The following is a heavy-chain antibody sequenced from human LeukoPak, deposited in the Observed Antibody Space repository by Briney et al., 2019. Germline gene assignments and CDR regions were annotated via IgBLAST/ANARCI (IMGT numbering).Heavy chain of an antibody. CDR1: GFTFSSYA. D-gene: IGHD2-2*02. Sequence: GGSLRLSCAASGFTFSSYAMSWVRQAPGKGLEWVSAISGGGGSTYYADSVKGRFTISRDNSKNTLYLQMNSLRAEDTAVYYCAKIVVVPAAIGENYYYMDVWGKGTTVTVSS. J-gene: IGHJ6*03. CDR3: AKIVVVPAAIGENYYYMDV. V-gene: IGHV3-23*01. CDR2: ISGGGGST.